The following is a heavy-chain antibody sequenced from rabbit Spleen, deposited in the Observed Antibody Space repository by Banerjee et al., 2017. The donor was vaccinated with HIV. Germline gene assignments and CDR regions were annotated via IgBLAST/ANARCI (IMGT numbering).Heavy chain of an antibody. D-gene: IGHD6-1*01. CDR3: VREAGYGGYGDANL. CDR2: IDPVFGST. J-gene: IGHJ4*01. V-gene: IGHV1S40*01. Sequence: QSLEESGGGLVQPEGSLTLTCTASGFSLSSSYYMCWVRQAPGKGLEWIGYIDPVFGSTYYATWVNGRFTISSHNAQNTLYLQLNSLTAADTATYFCVREAGYGGYGDANLWGPGTLVTVS. CDR1: GFSLSSSYY.